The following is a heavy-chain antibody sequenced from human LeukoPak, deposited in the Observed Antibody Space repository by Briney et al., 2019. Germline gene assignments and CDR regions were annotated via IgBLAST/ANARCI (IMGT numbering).Heavy chain of an antibody. V-gene: IGHV4-39*02. J-gene: IGHJ5*02. Sequence: SETLSLTCTVSGGSISSSSYYWGWIRQPPGKGLEWIGSIYYSGSTYYNPSLKSRVTISVDTSKNQFSLKLSSVTAADTAVYYCARDTSYDFWSGYFWFDPWGQGTLVTVSS. CDR2: IYYSGST. D-gene: IGHD3-3*01. CDR3: ARDTSYDFWSGYFWFDP. CDR1: GGSISSSSYY.